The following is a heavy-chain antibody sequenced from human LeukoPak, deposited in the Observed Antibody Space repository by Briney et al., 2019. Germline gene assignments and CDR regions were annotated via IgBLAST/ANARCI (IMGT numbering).Heavy chain of an antibody. V-gene: IGHV4-34*01. CDR2: INHSGST. Sequence: GSLRLSCAASGFTFSSYEMNWIRQPPGKGLEWIGEINHSGSTNYNPSLKSRVTISVDTSKNQFSLKLSSVTAADTAVYYCARPYWGSSGWYRAFAYWGQGTLVTVSS. D-gene: IGHD6-19*01. J-gene: IGHJ4*02. CDR3: ARPYWGSSGWYRAFAY. CDR1: GFTFSSYE.